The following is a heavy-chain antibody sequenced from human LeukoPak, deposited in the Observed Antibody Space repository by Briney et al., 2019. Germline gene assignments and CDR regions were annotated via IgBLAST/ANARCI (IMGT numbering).Heavy chain of an antibody. D-gene: IGHD6-13*01. CDR2: INPNSSCT. CDR1: GYTFTGYF. J-gene: IGHJ4*02. Sequence: ASVKVSCKASGYTFTGYFMHSVRQAPGQGLEWMGCINPNSSCTNYAQKFQGRVIMTRGTSISTAYIELSRLRSDDTAVYYCARDLDGSSGCDYWGQGTLVTVSS. CDR3: ARDLDGSSGCDY. V-gene: IGHV1-2*02.